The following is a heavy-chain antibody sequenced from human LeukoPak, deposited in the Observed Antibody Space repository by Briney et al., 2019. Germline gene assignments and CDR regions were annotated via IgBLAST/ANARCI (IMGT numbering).Heavy chain of an antibody. V-gene: IGHV3-53*01. D-gene: IGHD6-6*01. J-gene: IGHJ6*02. CDR1: GFTVSSNY. Sequence: GGSLRLSYAASGFTVSSNYMSWVRQAPGKGLEWVSVIYSGGSTYYADSVKGRFTISRDNSKNTLYLQMNSLRAEDTAVYYCARDVRYYGMDVWGQGTTVTVS. CDR3: ARDVRYYGMDV. CDR2: IYSGGST.